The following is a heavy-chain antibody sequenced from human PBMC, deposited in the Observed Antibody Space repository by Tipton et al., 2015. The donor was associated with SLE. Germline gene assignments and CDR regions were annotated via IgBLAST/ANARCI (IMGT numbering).Heavy chain of an antibody. CDR2: INHSGST. CDR1: GGSISSGGYS. CDR3: ARARWYSSGSAMGDAFDI. V-gene: IGHV4-30-2*01. J-gene: IGHJ3*02. Sequence: TLSLTCAVSGGSISSGGYSWSWIRQPPGKGLEWIGEINHSGSTSYNPSLKSRVTISVDTSKNQFSLKLSSVTAADTAVYYCARARWYSSGSAMGDAFDIWGQGTMVTVSS. D-gene: IGHD6-19*01.